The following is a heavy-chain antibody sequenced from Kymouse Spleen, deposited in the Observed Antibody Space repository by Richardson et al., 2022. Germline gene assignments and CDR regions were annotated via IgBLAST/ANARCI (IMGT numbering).Heavy chain of an antibody. Sequence: QLQLQESGPGLVKPSETLSLTCTVSGGSISSSSYYWGWIRQPPGKGLEWIGSIYYSGSTYYNPSLKSRVTISVDTSKNQFSLKLSSVTAADTAVYYCARHGSSGWYYFDYWGQGTLVTVSS. CDR3: ARHGSSGWYYFDY. CDR2: IYYSGST. D-gene: IGHD6-19*01. CDR1: GGSISSSSYY. J-gene: IGHJ4*02. V-gene: IGHV4-39*01.